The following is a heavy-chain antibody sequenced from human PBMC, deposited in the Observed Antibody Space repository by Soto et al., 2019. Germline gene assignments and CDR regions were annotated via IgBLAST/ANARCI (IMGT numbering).Heavy chain of an antibody. Sequence: GGSLRLSCAASGFTFNNYGMHWVRQAPGKGLEWVALIWYDGSNREYADSVKGRFTISRDDSRNTVYLQMNSLTTEDTAVYFCARDRSDSSRADSFDIWGQGTMVTVSS. V-gene: IGHV3-33*01. J-gene: IGHJ3*02. CDR2: IWYDGSNR. CDR3: ARDRSDSSRADSFDI. CDR1: GFTFNNYG. D-gene: IGHD6-25*01.